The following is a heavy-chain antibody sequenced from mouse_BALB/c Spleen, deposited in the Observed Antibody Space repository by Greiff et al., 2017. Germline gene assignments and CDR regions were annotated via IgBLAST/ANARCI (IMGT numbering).Heavy chain of an antibody. CDR1: GYTFTSYY. Sequence: QVQLQQSGPELVKPGASVKMSCKASGYTFTSYYIHWVKQRPGQGLEWIGWIYPGDGSTKYNEKFKGKTTLTADKSSSTAYMLLSSLTSEDSAIYFCARDGYSNWFAYWGQGTLVTVSA. CDR3: ARDGYSNWFAY. CDR2: IYPGDGST. J-gene: IGHJ3*01. V-gene: IGHV1S56*01. D-gene: IGHD2-3*01.